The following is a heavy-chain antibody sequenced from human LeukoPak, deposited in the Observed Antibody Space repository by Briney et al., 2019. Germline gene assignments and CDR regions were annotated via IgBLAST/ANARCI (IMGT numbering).Heavy chain of an antibody. Sequence: GGSLRLSCTASGFTFSSNWMSWVRQAPGKGLEWVANIKQDGSDKNYVDSVKGRFTISRDNAKNSLYLQMNSLRAEDTAVYYCATDRDWTLLDYWGQGTLVTVSS. CDR2: IKQDGSDK. J-gene: IGHJ4*02. CDR1: GFTFSSNW. CDR3: ATDRDWTLLDY. D-gene: IGHD1-1*01. V-gene: IGHV3-7*01.